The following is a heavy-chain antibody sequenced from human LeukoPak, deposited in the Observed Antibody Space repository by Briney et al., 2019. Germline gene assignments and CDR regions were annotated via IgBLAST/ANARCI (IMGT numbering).Heavy chain of an antibody. CDR2: ISAYNGNT. CDR1: GYTFTSYG. Sequence: ASVKVSCKASGYTFTSYGISRVRQAPGQGLEWMGWISAYNGNTNYAQKLQGRVTMTTDTSTSTAYMELRSLRSDDTAVYYCARDEGDTVTRRTFDIWGQGTMVTVSS. V-gene: IGHV1-18*01. D-gene: IGHD4-17*01. CDR3: ARDEGDTVTRRTFDI. J-gene: IGHJ3*02.